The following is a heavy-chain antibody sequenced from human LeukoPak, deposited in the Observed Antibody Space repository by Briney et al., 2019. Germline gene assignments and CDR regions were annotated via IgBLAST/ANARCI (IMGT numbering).Heavy chain of an antibody. V-gene: IGHV4-59*01. D-gene: IGHD3-10*01. CDR3: ARARYYYGHYFDY. CDR1: GGSISSYY. CDR2: IFDNGNT. J-gene: IGHJ4*02. Sequence: PSETLSLTCTVTGGSISSYYWSWIRQPPGKGLEWIGYIFDNGNTNYNPSLKSRVTISLDTSENQFSLKLSSVTAADTAVYYCARARYYYGHYFDYWGQGTLVTVSS.